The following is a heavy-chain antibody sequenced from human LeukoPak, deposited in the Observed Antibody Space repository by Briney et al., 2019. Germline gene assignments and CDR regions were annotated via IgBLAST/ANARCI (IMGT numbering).Heavy chain of an antibody. J-gene: IGHJ4*02. CDR1: GGSFSGYY. V-gene: IGHV4-34*01. CDR3: ACVSGGYLRGDY. CDR2: INHTGST. Sequence: SETLSLTCAVYGGSFSGYYWSWIRQPPGKGLEWIGEINHTGSTNYNPSLKSRVTISVDTSKNQFSLKLSSVTAADTAVYYCACVSGGYLRGDYWGQGTLVTVSS. D-gene: IGHD1-26*01.